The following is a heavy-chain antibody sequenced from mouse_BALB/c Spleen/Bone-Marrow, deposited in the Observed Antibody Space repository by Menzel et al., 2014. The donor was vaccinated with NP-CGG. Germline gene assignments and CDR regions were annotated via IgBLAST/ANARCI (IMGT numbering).Heavy chain of an antibody. D-gene: IGHD2-4*01. Sequence: VQLKESGAELVKPGASVKLSCTASGFNIKDTYMHWVKQRPEQGLEWIGRIDPANGNTKYDPKFQGKATITADTSSNTAYLQLSSLTSEDTAVYYCAVYDYEGFAYWCQGTLVTVSA. CDR1: GFNIKDTY. V-gene: IGHV14-3*02. J-gene: IGHJ3*01. CDR3: AVYDYEGFAY. CDR2: IDPANGNT.